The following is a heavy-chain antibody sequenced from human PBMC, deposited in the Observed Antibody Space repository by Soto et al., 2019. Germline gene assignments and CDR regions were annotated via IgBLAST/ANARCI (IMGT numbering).Heavy chain of an antibody. Sequence: PGGSLRLSCAASGFTFSSYGMHWVRQAPGKGLEWVAVISYDGSNKYHADSVKGRFTISRDNSKNTLYLQMNSLRAEDTAVYYCAKARAHYDFWSGRPTVALPYNWFDPWGQGTLVTVSS. V-gene: IGHV3-30*18. CDR2: ISYDGSNK. J-gene: IGHJ5*02. CDR1: GFTFSSYG. CDR3: AKARAHYDFWSGRPTVALPYNWFDP. D-gene: IGHD3-3*01.